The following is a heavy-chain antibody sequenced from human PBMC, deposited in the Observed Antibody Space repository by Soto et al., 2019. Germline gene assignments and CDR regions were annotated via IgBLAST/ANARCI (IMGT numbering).Heavy chain of an antibody. Sequence: TLSLTCAVSGVSISSGGYSWSWIRQPPGKGLEWIGYIYDSGSTYYNPSLKSRVTISVDTSKNQFSLKVSSVTAADTAVYYCAREPEDYYDSSGPFDYWGQGTLVTVSS. V-gene: IGHV4-30-2*05. CDR3: AREPEDYYDSSGPFDY. CDR1: GVSISSGGYS. J-gene: IGHJ4*02. CDR2: IYDSGST. D-gene: IGHD3-22*01.